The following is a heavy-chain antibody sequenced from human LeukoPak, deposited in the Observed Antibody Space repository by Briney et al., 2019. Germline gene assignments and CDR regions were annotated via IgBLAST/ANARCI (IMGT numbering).Heavy chain of an antibody. J-gene: IGHJ4*02. V-gene: IGHV1-8*01. CDR2: MNPNSGNT. CDR1: GYTFTSYD. CDR3: ARSSSLRGSGQPLLY. D-gene: IGHD3-3*01. Sequence: ASVKVSCKASGYTFTSYDINWVRQATGQGLEWMGWMNPNSGNTGYAQKFQGRVTMTRDTSISTAYMELSRLRSDDTAVYYCARSSSLRGSGQPLLYWGQGTLVTVSS.